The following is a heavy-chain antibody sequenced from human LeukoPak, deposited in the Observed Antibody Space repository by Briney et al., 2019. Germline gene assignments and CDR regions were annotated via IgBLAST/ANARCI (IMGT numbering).Heavy chain of an antibody. V-gene: IGHV3-74*03. CDR3: TRDRAANNWGYHPLFDH. Sequence: PGGSLRLSCAASGFTFGSYWMHWVRQAPGQGPVWVARINADGTETMYADAVKGRFTIPRDNARNTLFLQMHSLRVEDMAVYYCTRDRAANNWGYHPLFDHWGQGTLVTVSS. CDR2: INADGTET. D-gene: IGHD7-27*01. J-gene: IGHJ4*02. CDR1: GFTFGSYW.